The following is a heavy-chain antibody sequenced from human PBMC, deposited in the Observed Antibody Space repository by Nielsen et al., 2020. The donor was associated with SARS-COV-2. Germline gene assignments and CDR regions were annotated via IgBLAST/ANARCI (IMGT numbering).Heavy chain of an antibody. J-gene: IGHJ4*02. CDR3: ARVKRQGRITIFGVGRTRIDY. CDR2: IYYSGST. Sequence: SETLSLTCTVSGGSISSSSYYWGWIRQPPGKGLEWIGSIYYSGSTYYNPSLKSRVTISVDTSKNQFSLKLSSVTAADTAVYYCARVKRQGRITIFGVGRTRIDYWGQGTLVTVSS. V-gene: IGHV4-39*01. D-gene: IGHD3-3*01. CDR1: GGSISSSSYY.